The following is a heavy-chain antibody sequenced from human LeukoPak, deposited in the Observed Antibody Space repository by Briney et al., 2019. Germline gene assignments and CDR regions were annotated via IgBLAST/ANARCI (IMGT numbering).Heavy chain of an antibody. D-gene: IGHD3-10*01. J-gene: IGHJ4*02. Sequence: ASVEVPCKASGYTFTSYGISWVRQAPGQGLEWMGWISAYNGNTNYAQKLQGRVTMTTDTSTSTAYMELRSLRSDDTAVYYCARARGSGSYHRAQYYFDYWGQGTLVTVSS. V-gene: IGHV1-18*01. CDR2: ISAYNGNT. CDR3: ARARGSGSYHRAQYYFDY. CDR1: GYTFTSYG.